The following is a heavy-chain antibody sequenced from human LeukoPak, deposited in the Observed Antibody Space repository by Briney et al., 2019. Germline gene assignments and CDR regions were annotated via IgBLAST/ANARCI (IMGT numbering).Heavy chain of an antibody. V-gene: IGHV3-23*01. CDR2: ISGSGGST. J-gene: IGHJ4*02. D-gene: IGHD5-24*01. Sequence: SGGSLRLSCAASGFTFSSYAMSWVRQAPGKGLEWVSAISGSGGSTYYADSVKGRFTISRDNSKNTLYPQMNSLRAEDTAVYYCAKGEDGYNYGEAFDYWGQGTLVTVSS. CDR1: GFTFSSYA. CDR3: AKGEDGYNYGEAFDY.